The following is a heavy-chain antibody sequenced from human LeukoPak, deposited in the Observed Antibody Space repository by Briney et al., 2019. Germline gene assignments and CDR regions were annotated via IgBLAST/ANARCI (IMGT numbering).Heavy chain of an antibody. CDR1: GGSISSGGYY. D-gene: IGHD2-2*01. CDR3: ARYIVVVPATKNFDY. Sequence: TSETLSLTCTVSGGSISSGGYYWGWIRQHPGKGLEWIGYIYYSGSTYYNPSLKSRVTISVDTSKNQFSLKLSSVTAADTAVYYCARYIVVVPATKNFDYWGQGTLATVSS. CDR2: IYYSGST. J-gene: IGHJ4*02. V-gene: IGHV4-31*03.